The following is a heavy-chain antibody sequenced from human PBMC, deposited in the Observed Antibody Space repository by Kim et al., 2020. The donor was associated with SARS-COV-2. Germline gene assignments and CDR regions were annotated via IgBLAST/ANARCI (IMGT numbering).Heavy chain of an antibody. V-gene: IGHV3-48*03. J-gene: IGHJ4*02. CDR2: ISNSGTTI. Sequence: GGSPRLSCAASGFTFSSYEMNWVRQAPGKGLEWVSYISNSGTTIYYADTVKGRLTISRDNAKNSLYLQMNSLRAEDTAVYYCARELGVRGLDFDYWDQGTLVTVSS. CDR1: GFTFSSYE. D-gene: IGHD3-10*02. CDR3: ARELGVRGLDFDY.